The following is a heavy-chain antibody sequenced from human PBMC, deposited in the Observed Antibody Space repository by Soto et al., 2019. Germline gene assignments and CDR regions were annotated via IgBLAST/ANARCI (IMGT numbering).Heavy chain of an antibody. J-gene: IGHJ4*02. D-gene: IGHD3-9*01. CDR1: GGSISSYY. CDR3: AREGRGYDILTGYPTGFDY. V-gene: IGHV4-59*01. CDR2: IYYSGST. Sequence: PSETLSLTCTVSGGSISSYYWSWIRQPPGKGLEWIGYIYYSGSTNYNPSLKSRVTISVDTSKNQFSLKLSSVTAADTAVYYCAREGRGYDILTGYPTGFDYWGQGTLVTVSS.